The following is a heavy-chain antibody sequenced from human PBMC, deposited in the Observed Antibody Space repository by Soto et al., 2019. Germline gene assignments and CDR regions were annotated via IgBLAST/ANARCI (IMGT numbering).Heavy chain of an antibody. CDR3: ARGNYYDSSGSGDY. CDR2: IIPIFGTA. Sequence: QVQLVQSGAEVKKPGSSVKVSCKASGGTFSSYAISWVRQAPGQGLEWMGGIIPIFGTANYAQKFQGRVTIXAXEXXSTAYMELSSLRSEDTAVYYCARGNYYDSSGSGDYWGQGTLVTVSS. J-gene: IGHJ4*02. V-gene: IGHV1-69*12. CDR1: GGTFSSYA. D-gene: IGHD3-22*01.